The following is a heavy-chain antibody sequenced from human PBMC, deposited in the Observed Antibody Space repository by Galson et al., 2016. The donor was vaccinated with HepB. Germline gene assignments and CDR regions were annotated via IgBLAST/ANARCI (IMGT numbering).Heavy chain of an antibody. CDR3: ARGYSSGGDL. CDR2: ISYDGYTK. Sequence: SLRLSCAASGFTFSNYAMHWVRQAPGKRLEWVAVISYDGYTKYYADSVKGRFTISRDNSKNTLFLQMNSLTTGDTAVYFCARGYSSGGDLWGQGTLVTVPS. J-gene: IGHJ5*02. D-gene: IGHD6-19*01. V-gene: IGHV3-30-3*01. CDR1: GFTFSNYA.